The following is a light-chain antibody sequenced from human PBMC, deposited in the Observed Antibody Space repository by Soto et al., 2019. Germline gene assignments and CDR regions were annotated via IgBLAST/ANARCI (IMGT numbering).Light chain of an antibody. CDR2: KAS. CDR1: QTIGSW. V-gene: IGKV1-5*03. J-gene: IGKJ1*01. CDR3: QQYNSLWT. Sequence: DIQMTQSPSTLSASVGDRVTITCRTSQTIGSWLAWYQKKPGKAPELLIYKASHLESGVSSRFSAGGSGTEFTLTITSLQPDDFATYYCQQYNSLWTFGQGTKV.